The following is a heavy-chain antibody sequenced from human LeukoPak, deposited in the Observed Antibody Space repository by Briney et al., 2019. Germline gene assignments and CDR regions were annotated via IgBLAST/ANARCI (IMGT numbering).Heavy chain of an antibody. J-gene: IGHJ5*02. CDR2: IKQGGGEK. V-gene: IGHV3-7*01. CDR1: GFTLSNRW. CDR3: ARDPFDH. Sequence: PGGSLRLSCEASGFTLSNRWMTWVRQAPRKGLEWVATIKQGGGEKFYVDSVRGRFTISEDSAKNSLYLQMNSLRADDTAVYYCARDPFDHWGQGTLVTVSS.